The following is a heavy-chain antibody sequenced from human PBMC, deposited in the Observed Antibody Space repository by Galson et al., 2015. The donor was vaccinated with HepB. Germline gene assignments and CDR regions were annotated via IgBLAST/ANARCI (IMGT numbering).Heavy chain of an antibody. Sequence: SLRLSCAASGFTFSSYSMNWVRQAPGKGLEWVSYISSSSSTIYYADSVKGRFTISRDNAKNSLYLQMNSLRAEDTAVYYCARDSSPHFAAYSGWLGFGAFDIWCQRTMVTISS. CDR1: GFTFSSYS. D-gene: IGHD6-19*01. CDR2: ISSSSSTI. J-gene: IGHJ3*02. V-gene: IGHV3-48*01. CDR3: ARDSSPHFAAYSGWLGFGAFDI.